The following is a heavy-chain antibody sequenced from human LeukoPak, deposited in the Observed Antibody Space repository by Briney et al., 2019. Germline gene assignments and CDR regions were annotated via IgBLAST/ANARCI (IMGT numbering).Heavy chain of an antibody. D-gene: IGHD5-24*01. V-gene: IGHV3-66*01. J-gene: IGHJ3*02. Sequence: QSGGSLRLSCAASGFTVSSNYMSWVRQAPGKGLEWVSVIYSGGSTYYADSVKGRFTISRDNSKNTLYLQVNSLRAEDTAVYYCARDSATRAFDIWGQGTMVTVSS. CDR3: ARDSATRAFDI. CDR2: IYSGGST. CDR1: GFTVSSNY.